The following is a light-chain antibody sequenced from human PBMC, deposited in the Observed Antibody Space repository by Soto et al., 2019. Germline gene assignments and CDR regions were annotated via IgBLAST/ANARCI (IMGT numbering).Light chain of an antibody. J-gene: IGLJ1*01. CDR2: TND. CDR3: AVWDDRLNGHV. Sequence: QSVLTQPPSASGTPGQRVTISCYGSSSNMGSNTVHWFQQFPGTAPRLLISTNDQRLSGVPDRFIGSNSGTSASLAISGLQFEDEADYYCAVWDDRLNGHVFGTGTKVTVL. CDR1: SSNMGSNT. V-gene: IGLV1-44*01.